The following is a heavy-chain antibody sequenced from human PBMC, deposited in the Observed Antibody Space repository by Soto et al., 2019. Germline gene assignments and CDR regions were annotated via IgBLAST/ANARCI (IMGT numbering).Heavy chain of an antibody. CDR1: GYTFTSYY. J-gene: IGHJ4*02. D-gene: IGHD6-6*01. V-gene: IGHV1-46*01. CDR2: INPSGGST. Sequence: GASVKVSCKASGYTFTSYYMHWVRQAPGQGLEWMGIINPSGGSTSYAQKFQGRVTMTRDTSTSTVYMELSSLRSEDTAVYYCARAADDSRGGMGIAARLAAGYWGQGTLVTVSS. CDR3: ARAADDSRGGMGIAARLAAGY.